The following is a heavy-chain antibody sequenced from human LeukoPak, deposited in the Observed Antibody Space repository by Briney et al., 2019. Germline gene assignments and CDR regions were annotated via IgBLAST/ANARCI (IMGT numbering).Heavy chain of an antibody. D-gene: IGHD1-1*01. CDR3: AKDDLTTGAPNY. V-gene: IGHV3-23*01. CDR2: ISGSGGST. CDR1: GFTFSSYS. J-gene: IGHJ4*02. Sequence: GGSLRLSCAASGFTFSSYSMNWVRPAPGKGLEWFSAISGSGGSTYYADSVKGRFTISRDNSKNTLYLQMNSLRAEDTAVYYCAKDDLTTGAPNYWGQGTLVTVSS.